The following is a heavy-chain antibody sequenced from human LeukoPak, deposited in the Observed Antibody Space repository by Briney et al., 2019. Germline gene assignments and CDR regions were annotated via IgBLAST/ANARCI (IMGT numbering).Heavy chain of an antibody. CDR2: ISYDGSNK. CDR3: AKDLSIVVVTAIRSPYDY. Sequence: GGSLRLSCAASGFTFSSYGMHWVRQAPGKGLEWVAVISYDGSNKYYADSVKGRFTISRDNSKNTLYLQMNSLRAEDTAVYYCAKDLSIVVVTAIRSPYDYWGQGTLVTVSS. J-gene: IGHJ4*02. V-gene: IGHV3-30*18. D-gene: IGHD2-21*02. CDR1: GFTFSSYG.